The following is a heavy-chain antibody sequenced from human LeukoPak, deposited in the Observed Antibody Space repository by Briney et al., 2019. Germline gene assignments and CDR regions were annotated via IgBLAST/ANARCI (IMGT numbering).Heavy chain of an antibody. CDR2: ILYSGTT. Sequence: SETLSLTCTVSGGSISSYYWSWIRQPPGKGLEWIGYILYSGTTNSNPSLKSRVNISLDTSNNQISLKLTSVTAADTAVYYCARGSAWFDPWGQGTLVTVYS. CDR1: GGSISSYY. CDR3: ARGSAWFDP. V-gene: IGHV4-59*08. J-gene: IGHJ5*02.